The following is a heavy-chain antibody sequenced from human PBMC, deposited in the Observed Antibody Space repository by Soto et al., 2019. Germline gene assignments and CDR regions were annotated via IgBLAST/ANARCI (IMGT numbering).Heavy chain of an antibody. V-gene: IGHV6-1*01. J-gene: IGHJ6*02. CDR3: ARVSLLTFSENIVVVVDAKEDYYGMDV. CDR2: TYYRSKWYN. CDR1: GDSVSSNSAA. Sequence: SQTLSLTCAISGDSVSSNSAAWNWIRQSPSRGLEWLGRTYYRSKWYNDYAVSVKSRITINPDTSKNQFSLQLNSVTPEDTAVYYCARVSLLTFSENIVVVVDAKEDYYGMDVWGQGTTVTVSS. D-gene: IGHD2-15*01.